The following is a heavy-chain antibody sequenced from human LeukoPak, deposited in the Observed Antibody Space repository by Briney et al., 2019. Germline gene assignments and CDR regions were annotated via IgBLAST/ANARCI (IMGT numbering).Heavy chain of an antibody. J-gene: IGHJ4*02. CDR1: GFTFSDYA. CDR3: TAGSCGSCYSFDY. Sequence: PGGSLRLSCAASGFTFSDYAMHWVRQAPGKGLEWVAVLSYGGTNKYYADSVKGRFTISRDDSKNTLYLQMNSLKTEGTAVYYCTAGSCGSCYSFDYWGQGTLVTVSS. D-gene: IGHD2-15*01. V-gene: IGHV3-30-3*01. CDR2: LSYGGTNK.